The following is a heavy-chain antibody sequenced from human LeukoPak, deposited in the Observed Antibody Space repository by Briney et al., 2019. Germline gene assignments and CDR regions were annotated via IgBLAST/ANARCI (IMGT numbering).Heavy chain of an antibody. CDR2: IIPIFGTA. V-gene: IGHV1-69*13. Sequence: ASVKVSCKASGGTFSSYAISWVRQAPGQGLEWMGGIIPIFGTANYAQKFQGRVTITADESTSTAYMELSSLRSEDTAVYYCASLRGLLRYFDWNENWLDPWGQGTLVTVSS. J-gene: IGHJ5*02. D-gene: IGHD3-9*01. CDR1: GGTFSSYA. CDR3: ASLRGLLRYFDWNENWLDP.